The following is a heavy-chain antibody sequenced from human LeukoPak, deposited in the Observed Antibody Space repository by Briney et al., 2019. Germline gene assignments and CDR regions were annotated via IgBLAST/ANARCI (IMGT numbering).Heavy chain of an antibody. CDR2: IIPIFGTA. D-gene: IGHD3-22*01. CDR1: GGTFSSYA. J-gene: IGHJ6*03. Sequence: ASVKVSCKASGGTFSSYAISWVRQAPGQGLEWMGGIIPIFGTANYAQKFQGRVTITTDESTSTAYMELSSLRSEDTAVYYCARAAADSSGYYPQYYYYYYMDVWGKGTTVTVSS. CDR3: ARAAADSSGYYPQYYYYYYMDV. V-gene: IGHV1-69*05.